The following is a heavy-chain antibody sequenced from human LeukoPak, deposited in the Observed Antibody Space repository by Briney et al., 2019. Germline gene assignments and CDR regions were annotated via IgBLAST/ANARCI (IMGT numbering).Heavy chain of an antibody. J-gene: IGHJ4*02. D-gene: IGHD2-2*01. V-gene: IGHV4-39*07. CDR3: ARAVLGYCSSTSCYAHDY. CDR1: GGSISSSSYY. CDR2: INHSGST. Sequence: SETLSLTCTVSGGSISSSSYYWGWIRQPPGKGLEWIGEINHSGSTNYNPSLKSRVTISVDTSKNQFSLKLSSVTAADTAVYYCARAVLGYCSSTSCYAHDYWGQGTLVTVSS.